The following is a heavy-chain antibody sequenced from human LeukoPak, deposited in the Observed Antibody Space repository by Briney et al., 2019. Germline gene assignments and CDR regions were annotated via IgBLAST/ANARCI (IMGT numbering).Heavy chain of an antibody. Sequence: SETLSLTCAVYGGSFSGYYWRWIRQPPAKGLEWIGEVNHSGSTNYNPSLNSRVTISVDTSKNQFSLKLSSVTAADMAVYYCARNYVSYGYYYYYYMDVWGKGTTVTVSS. CDR3: ARNYVSYGYYYYYYMDV. V-gene: IGHV4-34*01. J-gene: IGHJ6*03. CDR1: GGSFSGYY. D-gene: IGHD5-18*01. CDR2: VNHSGST.